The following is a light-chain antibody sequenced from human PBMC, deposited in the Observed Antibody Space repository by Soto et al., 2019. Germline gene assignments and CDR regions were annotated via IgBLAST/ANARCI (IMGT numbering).Light chain of an antibody. Sequence: EIVLTQSPGTLSLSPGERGTLSCRASQSVNSSYLAWYQQKPGQAPRLLMYGTSTRATGTPDRFSGSGSGTDFTLTISSLEPEDVAVYYCQQYGSSPRTFGQGTKVEVK. CDR1: QSVNSSY. J-gene: IGKJ1*01. CDR2: GTS. V-gene: IGKV3-20*01. CDR3: QQYGSSPRT.